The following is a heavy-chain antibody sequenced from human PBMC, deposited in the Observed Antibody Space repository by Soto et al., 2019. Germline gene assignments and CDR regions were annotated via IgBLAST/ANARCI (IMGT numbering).Heavy chain of an antibody. V-gene: IGHV3-23*01. CDR1: GFTFSSYA. CDR3: AKGWVIAAAGLIQH. D-gene: IGHD6-13*01. J-gene: IGHJ1*01. CDR2: ISGSGGST. Sequence: GGSLRLSCAASGFTFSSYAMSWVRQAPGKGLEWVSAISGSGGSTYYAESVKGRFTISRDNSKNTLYLQMNSLRAEDTAVYYCAKGWVIAAAGLIQHWGQGTLVTVSS.